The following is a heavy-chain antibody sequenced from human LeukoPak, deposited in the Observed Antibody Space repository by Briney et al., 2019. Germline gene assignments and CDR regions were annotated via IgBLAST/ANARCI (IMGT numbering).Heavy chain of an antibody. J-gene: IGHJ6*02. CDR1: GFTFSSYG. CDR3: AKVAWGYCSGGSCFGMDV. V-gene: IGHV3-30*18. D-gene: IGHD2-15*01. Sequence: PGGSLRLSCAASGFTFSSYGMHWVRQAPGKGLEWVAVISYDGSNKYYADSVKGRFIISRDNSKNTLYLQMNSLRAEDTAVCYCAKVAWGYCSGGSCFGMDVWGQGTTVTVSS. CDR2: ISYDGSNK.